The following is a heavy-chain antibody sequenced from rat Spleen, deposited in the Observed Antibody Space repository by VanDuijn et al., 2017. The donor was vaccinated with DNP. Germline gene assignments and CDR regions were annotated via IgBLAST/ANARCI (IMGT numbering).Heavy chain of an antibody. CDR1: GYSITSNY. J-gene: IGHJ2*01. D-gene: IGHD3-4*01. CDR3: ARSEPHY. V-gene: IGHV3-1*01. Sequence: EVQLRESGPGLVKPSQSLSLTCSVTGYSITSNYWGWIRKFPGNKMEWIGHISYSGDTTYNPSLESRISITRDTSKNRFFLQLNSVTTEDTATYYCARSEPHYWGQGVMVTVSS. CDR2: ISYSGDT.